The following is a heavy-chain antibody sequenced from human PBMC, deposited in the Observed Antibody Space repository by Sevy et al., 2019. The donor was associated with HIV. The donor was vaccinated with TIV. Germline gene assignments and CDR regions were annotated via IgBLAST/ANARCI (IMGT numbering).Heavy chain of an antibody. D-gene: IGHD6-6*01. CDR3: ARDSTTRPRVLDY. CDR1: GGSISSYF. J-gene: IGHJ4*02. Sequence: SEILSLSCSVSGGSISSYFWTWVRQSPGKGLVWIGNIYFTGNTDYSPSLKSRVTLSLDTSKSQFSLTLKSVTAADTAIYFCARDSTTRPRVLDYWGQGTLVTVSS. CDR2: IYFTGNT. V-gene: IGHV4-59*01.